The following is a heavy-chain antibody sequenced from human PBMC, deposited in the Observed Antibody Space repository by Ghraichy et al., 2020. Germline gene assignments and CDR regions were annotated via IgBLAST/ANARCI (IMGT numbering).Heavy chain of an antibody. V-gene: IGHV4-59*01. D-gene: IGHD3-3*01. CDR1: GGSISSYY. CDR3: ARGGLNWSGDLLEYFQH. CDR2: IYYSGST. Sequence: SETLSLTCTVSGGSISSYYWSWIRQPPGKGLEWIGYIYYSGSTNYNPSLKSRVTISVDTSKNQFSLKLSSVTAADTAVYYCARGGLNWSGDLLEYFQHWGQGTLVTVSS. J-gene: IGHJ1*01.